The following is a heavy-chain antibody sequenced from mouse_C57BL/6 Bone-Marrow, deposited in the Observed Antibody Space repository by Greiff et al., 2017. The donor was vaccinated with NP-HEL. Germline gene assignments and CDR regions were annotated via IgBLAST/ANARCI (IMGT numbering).Heavy chain of an antibody. V-gene: IGHV1-59*01. CDR1: GYTFTSYW. CDR3: ARRDKTAMDY. Sequence: QVQLQQPGAELVRPGTSVKLSCKASGYTFTSYWMHWVKQRPGQGLERIGVIDPSDSYTNYNQKFKGKATLTVDTSSSTAYMQLSSLTSEDSAVYYCARRDKTAMDYWGQGTSVTVSS. J-gene: IGHJ4*01. CDR2: IDPSDSYT.